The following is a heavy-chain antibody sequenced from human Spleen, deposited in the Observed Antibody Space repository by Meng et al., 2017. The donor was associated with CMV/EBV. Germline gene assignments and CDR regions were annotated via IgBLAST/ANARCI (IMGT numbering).Heavy chain of an antibody. D-gene: IGHD6-25*01. V-gene: IGHV4-59*12. CDR1: GDTITSSY. CDR3: ARDRRLKTDYGMDV. Sequence: SETLSLTCIVSGDTITSSYWSWMRLPPGKGLECIAYFYYGGNTNYNPSVKSRVTVSVDTSKNQFSLQLNSVTPEDTAVYYCARDRRLKTDYGMDVWGQGTTVTVSS. CDR2: FYYGGNT. J-gene: IGHJ6*02.